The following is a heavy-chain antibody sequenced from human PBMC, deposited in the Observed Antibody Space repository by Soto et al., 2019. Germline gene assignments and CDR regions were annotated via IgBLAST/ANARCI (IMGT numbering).Heavy chain of an antibody. CDR3: ARSGPGGYIDY. D-gene: IGHD3-22*01. Sequence: SETLSLTCTVSGGSVTNSAAWNWIRQSPSRGLEWLGRTYYRSKWYNHYAVSVKSRITVNPDTSKNQFSLQLNSVTPEDMAVYYCARSGPGGYIDYWGQGALVTVSS. CDR1: GGSVTNSAA. J-gene: IGHJ4*02. V-gene: IGHV6-1*01. CDR2: TYYRSKWYN.